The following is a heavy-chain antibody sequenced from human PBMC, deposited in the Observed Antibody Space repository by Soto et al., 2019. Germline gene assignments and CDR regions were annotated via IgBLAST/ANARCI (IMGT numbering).Heavy chain of an antibody. CDR3: TGGWMPTVLNY. J-gene: IGHJ4*02. CDR2: IYYSGCT. Sequence: QVQLQESGPGLVKPSETLSLTCTVSGGSISSYYWSWIRQPPGKGLEWIGFIYYSGCTNYNPPLKRLVTKSEDTSQNHCSLKLSFVTAADTAVYYCTGGWMPTVLNYWGQGALVTVFS. V-gene: IGHV4-59*01. D-gene: IGHD4-17*01. CDR1: GGSISSYY.